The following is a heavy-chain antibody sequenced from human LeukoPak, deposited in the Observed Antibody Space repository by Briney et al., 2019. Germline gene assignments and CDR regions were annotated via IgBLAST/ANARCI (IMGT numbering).Heavy chain of an antibody. CDR2: NYYTGST. D-gene: IGHD1-26*01. CDR3: ARWVGGTSDFDF. Sequence: SETLSLTCTVSGDSIGTYYWRWIRQPPGKGLEWIGYNYYTGSTNYNPSLKSRVTISVDTSKNEFTLKLSSVTAADTAVYYCARWVGGTSDFDFWGQGTLVTVSS. J-gene: IGHJ4*02. V-gene: IGHV4-59*01. CDR1: GDSIGTYY.